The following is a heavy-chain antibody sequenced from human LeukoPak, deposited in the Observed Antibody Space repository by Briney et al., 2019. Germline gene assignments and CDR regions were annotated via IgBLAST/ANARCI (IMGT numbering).Heavy chain of an antibody. CDR2: MRDRTKNYAQ. CDR1: GFAFQDSA. Sequence: PGGSLRLSCAASGFAFQDSAVHWVRQSPGRGLKWVGCMRDRTKNYAQIYAASMRGRFTISRDDSRNTATLHMNTLRIEDSVVYFCIRHLEYVTPDSWGWGTLVTVSS. J-gene: IGHJ4*02. CDR3: IRHLEYVTPDS. V-gene: IGHV3-73*01. D-gene: IGHD3-16*01.